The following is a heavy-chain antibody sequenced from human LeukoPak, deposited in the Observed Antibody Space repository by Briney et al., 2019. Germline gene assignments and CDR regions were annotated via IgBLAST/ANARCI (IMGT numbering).Heavy chain of an antibody. D-gene: IGHD1-26*01. CDR2: ISYDGSNK. Sequence: PGGSLRLSCAASGFTFSSYALHWVRQAPGKGLEWVAIISYDGSNKYYADSVKGRFTISRDNSKNTLYLQMNSLRAEDTAVYYCAREKSSGSYLGYFDLWGRGTLVTVSS. CDR3: AREKSSGSYLGYFDL. CDR1: GFTFSSYA. J-gene: IGHJ2*01. V-gene: IGHV3-30*04.